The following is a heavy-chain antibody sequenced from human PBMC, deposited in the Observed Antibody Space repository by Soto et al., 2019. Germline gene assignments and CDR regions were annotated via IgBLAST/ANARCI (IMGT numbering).Heavy chain of an antibody. CDR2: LYTSGST. CDR1: GGSISSYY. D-gene: IGHD3-9*01. J-gene: IGHJ6*02. CDR3: AGMTGTNKSYYYYGMDV. Sequence: SETLSLTCIVSGGSISSYYWSWIRQPAGKGLEWIGRLYTSGSTNYNPSLKSRVTMSVDTSKNQFSLNLSSVTAEDTAVYYCAGMTGTNKSYYYYGMDVWGQGTTVTVSS. V-gene: IGHV4-4*07.